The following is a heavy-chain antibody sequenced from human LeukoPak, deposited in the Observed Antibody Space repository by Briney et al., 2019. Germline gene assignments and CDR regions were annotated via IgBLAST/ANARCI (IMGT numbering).Heavy chain of an antibody. CDR2: ITSSSTYI. CDR1: GFTFSVYS. J-gene: IGHJ4*02. CDR3: ARDTYESSGSLDY. Sequence: GGSLRLSCAGSGFTFSVYSMHWVRQAPGKGLEWVSSITSSSTYIYYVDSVKGRFTISRDNAKNSLYLQMNSLRAEDTALYYCARDTYESSGSLDYWGQGTLVTVSS. D-gene: IGHD3-22*01. V-gene: IGHV3-21*01.